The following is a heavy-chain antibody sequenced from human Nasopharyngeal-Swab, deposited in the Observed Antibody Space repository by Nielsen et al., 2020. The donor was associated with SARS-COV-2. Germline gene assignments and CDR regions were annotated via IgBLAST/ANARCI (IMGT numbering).Heavy chain of an antibody. D-gene: IGHD4/OR15-4a*01. V-gene: IGHV3-23*01. CDR3: AKDGGLTTFPYYYYYGMDV. CDR1: GFTFSSYA. J-gene: IGHJ6*02. Sequence: LALTRAASGFTFSSYAMSWVRQAPGKGLEGVSAISGSGGSTYYADSVKGRFTISRDNSKNTLYLQMNSLRAEDTAVYYCAKDGGLTTFPYYYYYGMDVWGQGTTVTVSS. CDR2: ISGSGGST.